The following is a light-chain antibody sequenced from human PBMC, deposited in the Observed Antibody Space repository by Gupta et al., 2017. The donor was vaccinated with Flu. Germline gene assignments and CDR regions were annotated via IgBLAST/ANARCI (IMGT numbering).Light chain of an antibody. CDR2: DDD. Sequence: SFILTQPPSVSVAPGQTASIACGGNNIGSETVHWYQQKPGQAPVLVLYDDDFRPSGIPERFSGSNSGNTATLTIRRVEAGDEAYYYCQVWDTASDHWLFGAGTTLTVV. CDR1: NIGSET. J-gene: IGLJ3*02. V-gene: IGLV3-21*02. CDR3: QVWDTASDHWL.